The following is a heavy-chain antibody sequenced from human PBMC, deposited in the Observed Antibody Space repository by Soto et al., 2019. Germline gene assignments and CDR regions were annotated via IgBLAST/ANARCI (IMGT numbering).Heavy chain of an antibody. V-gene: IGHV3-33*01. CDR1: GFTFSNFG. Sequence: QSGGSLRLSCAASGFTFSNFGMHWVRQAPGKGLEWGAVIWFDGSNKYYADSVKGRFTISRDNSKNRLYLQMNSLRAEDTAVYYCARDYYDGSDYYYSPFDYWGQGSLVTVSS. J-gene: IGHJ4*02. CDR3: ARDYYDGSDYYYSPFDY. CDR2: IWFDGSNK. D-gene: IGHD3-22*01.